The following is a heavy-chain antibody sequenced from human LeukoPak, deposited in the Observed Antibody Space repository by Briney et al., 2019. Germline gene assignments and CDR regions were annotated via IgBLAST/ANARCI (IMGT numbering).Heavy chain of an antibody. CDR3: TRWDCTTTGCYPFDY. CDR1: GFTFSSYA. D-gene: IGHD2-2*01. CDR2: IRDKANSYAT. Sequence: GGSLRLSCAASGFTFSSYAMSWVRQASGKGLGWVGRIRDKANSYATAYIASVKGRFTISRDDSKNTAYLQMSSLKTEDTAVYYCTRWDCTTTGCYPFDYWGQGTLVTVSS. J-gene: IGHJ4*02. V-gene: IGHV3-73*01.